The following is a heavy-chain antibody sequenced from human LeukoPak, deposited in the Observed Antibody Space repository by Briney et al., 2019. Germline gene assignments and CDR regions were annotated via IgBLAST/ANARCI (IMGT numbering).Heavy chain of an antibody. V-gene: IGHV1-2*02. CDR1: GYTFTGYY. CDR2: INPNSGGT. CDR3: ARVVSSSWYDAFDI. D-gene: IGHD6-13*01. Sequence: ASVKVSCKASGYTFTGYYIHWVRRAPGQGLEWMGWINPNSGGTNYAQKFQGRVTMTRDTSISTAYMELSRLRSDDTAVYYCARVVSSSWYDAFDIWGQGTMVTVSS. J-gene: IGHJ3*02.